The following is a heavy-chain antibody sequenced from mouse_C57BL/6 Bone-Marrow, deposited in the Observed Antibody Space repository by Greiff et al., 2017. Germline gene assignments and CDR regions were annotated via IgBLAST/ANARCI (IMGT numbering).Heavy chain of an antibody. D-gene: IGHD1-1*01. V-gene: IGHV5-6*01. CDR2: ISSGGSYT. J-gene: IGHJ3*01. Sequence: EVQGVESGGDLVKPGGSLKLSCAASGFPFSSYGMSWVRQTPDKRLEWVATISSGGSYTYYPDSVKGRFTISRDQDKNTLYQQMSSLKSEDTARYYRARQYYGISPVGYWGQGKMDTGSA. CDR3: ARQYYGISPVGY. CDR1: GFPFSSYG.